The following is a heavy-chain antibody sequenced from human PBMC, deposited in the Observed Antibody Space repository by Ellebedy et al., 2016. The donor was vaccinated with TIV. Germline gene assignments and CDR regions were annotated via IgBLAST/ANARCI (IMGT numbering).Heavy chain of an antibody. J-gene: IGHJ5*02. CDR2: IYQDGSNQ. CDR1: GFSFRSYW. Sequence: GESLKISCVASGFSFRSYWMSWVRQAPGKGLEWVANIYQDGSNQYYVDSVKGRFTISRDNADNSLFLQMNSLRAEDTAVYYCAGRGSYGDYAVQINSWLDTWGRGTLVAVSS. D-gene: IGHD4-17*01. V-gene: IGHV3-7*01. CDR3: AGRGSYGDYAVQINSWLDT.